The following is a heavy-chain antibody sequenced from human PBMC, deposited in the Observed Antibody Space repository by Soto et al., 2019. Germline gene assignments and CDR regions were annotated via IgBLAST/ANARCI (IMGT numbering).Heavy chain of an antibody. CDR3: ARVRYYYDSSGYYSIDYYGMDV. CDR1: GGSISSGGYY. J-gene: IGHJ6*02. V-gene: IGHV4-31*03. Sequence: SETLSLTCTLSGGSISSGGYYWSWIRQHPGKGLEWIGYIYYSGSTYYNPSLKSRVTISVDTSKNQFSLKLSSVTAADTAVYYCARVRYYYDSSGYYSIDYYGMDVWGQGTTVTV. CDR2: IYYSGST. D-gene: IGHD3-22*01.